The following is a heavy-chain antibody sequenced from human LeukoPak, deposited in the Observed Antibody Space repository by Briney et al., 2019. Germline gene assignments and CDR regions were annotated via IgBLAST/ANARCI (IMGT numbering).Heavy chain of an antibody. CDR2: IGTTGDT. D-gene: IGHD1-26*01. Sequence: PGGSLRLSCAASGFTFSSYDMHWVRQATGKGLEWVSGIGTTGDTYYPGSVKGRFTISRENAKNSLYLQMNSLRAGDTAAYYCARGMGATTQSLFDQWGQGTLVTVSS. CDR3: ARGMGATTQSLFDQ. V-gene: IGHV3-13*04. J-gene: IGHJ4*02. CDR1: GFTFSSYD.